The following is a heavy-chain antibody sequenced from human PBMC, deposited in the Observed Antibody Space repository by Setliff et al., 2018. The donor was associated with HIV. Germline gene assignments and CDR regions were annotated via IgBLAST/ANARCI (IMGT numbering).Heavy chain of an antibody. Sequence: PSETLSLTCSVSGGSISSSNYYWGWIRQPPGKRLEWIGSIYHSGSTNYNPSLKSRVTISVDTSKNQFSLKLSSVTAADTAVYYCARGHATAGTMTGNWFDPWGQGTLVTVSS. CDR1: GGSISSSNYY. CDR2: IYHSGST. J-gene: IGHJ5*02. D-gene: IGHD1-7*01. V-gene: IGHV4-39*07. CDR3: ARGHATAGTMTGNWFDP.